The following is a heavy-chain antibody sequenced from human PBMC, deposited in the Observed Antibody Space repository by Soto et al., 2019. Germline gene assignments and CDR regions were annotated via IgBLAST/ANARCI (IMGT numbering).Heavy chain of an antibody. D-gene: IGHD6-6*01. CDR2: IWYDGSNK. J-gene: IGHJ4*02. CDR1: GFTFSSYG. V-gene: IGHV3-33*01. Sequence: QVQLVESGGGVVQPGRSLRLSCAASGFTFSSYGMHWVRQAPGKGLEWVAVIWYDGSNKYYADSVKGRFTISRDNSKNTLYLQMNSLRAEDTAVYYCARGYSSSRKFDYWGQGNLVTVSS. CDR3: ARGYSSSRKFDY.